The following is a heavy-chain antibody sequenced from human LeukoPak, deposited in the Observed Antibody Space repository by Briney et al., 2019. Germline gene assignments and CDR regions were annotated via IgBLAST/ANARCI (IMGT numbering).Heavy chain of an antibody. Sequence: SETPSLTCTVSGGSISSYYWTWIRQPPGKGLEWIGYIFYSGSTNYNPSLNSRATISGDTSKNQFSLKLRSVTAADTAVYYCARDKTGNNWFDPWGQGTLVTVSS. CDR2: IFYSGST. V-gene: IGHV4-59*01. CDR3: ARDKTGNNWFDP. D-gene: IGHD3-9*01. CDR1: GGSISSYY. J-gene: IGHJ5*02.